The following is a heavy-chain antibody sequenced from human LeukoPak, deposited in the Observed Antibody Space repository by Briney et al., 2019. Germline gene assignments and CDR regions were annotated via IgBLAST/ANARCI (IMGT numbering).Heavy chain of an antibody. CDR2: ISAYNGNT. V-gene: IGHV1-18*01. D-gene: IGHD3-16*02. Sequence: GASVKVSCKASGYTFTSYGISWVRQAPGQGLEWMGWISAYNGNTNYAQKLQGRVTMTTDTPTSTAYMELRSPRSDDTAVYYCARANMITFGGVIVLDAFDIWGQGTMVTVSS. J-gene: IGHJ3*02. CDR3: ARANMITFGGVIVLDAFDI. CDR1: GYTFTSYG.